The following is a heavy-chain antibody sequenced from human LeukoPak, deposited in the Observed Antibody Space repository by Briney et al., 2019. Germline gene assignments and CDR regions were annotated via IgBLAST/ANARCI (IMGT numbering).Heavy chain of an antibody. CDR1: GFTFSSYA. D-gene: IGHD5-12*01. CDR2: ISGSGGST. J-gene: IGHJ6*03. V-gene: IGHV3-23*01. CDR3: AKGGGYEAQYYYYYLDV. Sequence: GGSLRLSCAASGFTFSSYAMSWVRQAPGKGLEWVSAISGSGGSTYYADSVKGRFTISRDNSKNTLYLQMNSLRAEDTAVYYCAKGGGYEAQYYYYYLDVWGKGTTVTISS.